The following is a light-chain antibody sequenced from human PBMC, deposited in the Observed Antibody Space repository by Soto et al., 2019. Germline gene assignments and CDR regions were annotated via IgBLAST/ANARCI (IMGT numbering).Light chain of an antibody. CDR1: SSNIGGNS. CDR2: DDN. CDR3: GSWDSSLSAYV. J-gene: IGLJ1*01. V-gene: IGLV1-51*01. Sequence: SVLTQPPSVSAAPGQNVTISCSGSSSNIGGNSVSWYQQLPGTAPKLLIYDDNKRPSGIPDRFSGSKSGTSATLGITGFQTGDEADYYCGSWDSSLSAYVFGTGTKVTAL.